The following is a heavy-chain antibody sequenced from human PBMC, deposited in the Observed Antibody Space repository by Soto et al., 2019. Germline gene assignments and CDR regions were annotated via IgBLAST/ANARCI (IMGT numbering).Heavy chain of an antibody. Sequence: GGSLRLSCAASGFTFSSYGMHWVRQAPGKGLEWVAVISYDGSNKYYADSVKGRFTISRDNSKNTLYLQMNSLRAEDTAVYYCAKEARKWIAAAAYYFDYWGQGTLVTVSS. V-gene: IGHV3-30*18. CDR3: AKEARKWIAAAAYYFDY. CDR1: GFTFSSYG. CDR2: ISYDGSNK. D-gene: IGHD6-13*01. J-gene: IGHJ4*02.